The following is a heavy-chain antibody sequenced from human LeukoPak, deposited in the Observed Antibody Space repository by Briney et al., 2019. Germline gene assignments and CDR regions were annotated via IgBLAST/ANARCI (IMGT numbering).Heavy chain of an antibody. Sequence: GASVKVSCKASGYTFTSYGISWVRQAPGQGLEWMGWISAYNGNTNYAQKLQGRVTMTTDTSTSTAYMELRSLRSDDTAVYYCARDSITFGGVIVTLWGQGTMVTASS. D-gene: IGHD3-16*02. CDR1: GYTFTSYG. V-gene: IGHV1-18*04. CDR3: ARDSITFGGVIVTL. CDR2: ISAYNGNT. J-gene: IGHJ3*01.